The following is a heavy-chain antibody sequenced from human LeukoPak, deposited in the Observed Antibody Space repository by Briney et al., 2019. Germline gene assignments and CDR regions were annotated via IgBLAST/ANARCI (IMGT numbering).Heavy chain of an antibody. CDR1: GFTVSTDY. Sequence: GGSLRLPCAVSGFTVSTDYMSWVRQAPGKGLEWVSILYSAGTTYYADSVKGRFTISRDNSRNILYLQMSSLRAEDTAVYYCAELGITMIGGVWGKGTTVTISS. V-gene: IGHV3-66*01. D-gene: IGHD3-10*02. J-gene: IGHJ6*04. CDR2: LYSAGTT. CDR3: AELGITMIGGV.